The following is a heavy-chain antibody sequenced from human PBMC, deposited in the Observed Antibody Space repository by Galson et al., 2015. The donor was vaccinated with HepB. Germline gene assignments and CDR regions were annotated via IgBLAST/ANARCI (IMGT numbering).Heavy chain of an antibody. Sequence: SVKVSCKASGYTFTSYGISWVRQAPGQGLEWMGWISAYNGNTNYAQKLQGRVTMTTDTSTSTAYMELRSLRSDDTAVYYCARDFPGSYPLGYYYYGMDVWGQGTTVTVSS. D-gene: IGHD1-26*01. CDR1: GYTFTSYG. CDR2: ISAYNGNT. CDR3: ARDFPGSYPLGYYYYGMDV. J-gene: IGHJ6*02. V-gene: IGHV1-18*04.